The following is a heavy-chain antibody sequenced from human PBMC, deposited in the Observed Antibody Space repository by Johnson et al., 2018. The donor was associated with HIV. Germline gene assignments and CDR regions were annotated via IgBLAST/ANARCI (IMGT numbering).Heavy chain of an antibody. Sequence: VQLVESGGCLVQPGGSLRLSCGASGFSVSDSYMNWVRQAPGQGLEWVSVLYSGGSTYYADSVKGRFTISRDNSKNTLYLEMNSLRAEDTAVYYCASLGGSYSLDIWGQGTMVTVSS. V-gene: IGHV3-66*01. CDR3: ASLGGSYSLDI. CDR1: GFSVSDSY. D-gene: IGHD1-26*01. J-gene: IGHJ3*02. CDR2: LYSGGST.